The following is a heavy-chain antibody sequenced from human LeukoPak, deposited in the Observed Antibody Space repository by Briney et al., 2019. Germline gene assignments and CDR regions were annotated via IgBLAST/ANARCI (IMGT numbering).Heavy chain of an antibody. CDR1: GYTLTELS. CDR2: MNPNSGNR. CDR3: ARVFYYDSSGYDFDY. Sequence: ASVKVSCKVSGYTLTELSMHWVRQAPGKGLEWMGWMNPNSGNRGYAQKFQGRVTMTRNTSISTAYMELSSLRSEDTAVYYCARVFYYDSSGYDFDYWGQGTLVTVSS. V-gene: IGHV1-8*01. J-gene: IGHJ4*02. D-gene: IGHD3-22*01.